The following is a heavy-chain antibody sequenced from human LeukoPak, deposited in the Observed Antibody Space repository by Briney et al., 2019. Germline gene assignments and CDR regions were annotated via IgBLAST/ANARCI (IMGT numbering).Heavy chain of an antibody. CDR2: ISYDGSNK. CDR1: GFTFSSYG. CDR3: AKGKYSSSWYGYFQH. Sequence: GGSLRLSCAASGFTFSSYGMHWVRQAPGKGLEWVAVISYDGSNKYHADSVKGRFTISRDNSKNTLYLQMNSLRAEDTAVYYCAKGKYSSSWYGYFQHWGQGTLVTVSS. J-gene: IGHJ1*01. V-gene: IGHV3-30*18. D-gene: IGHD6-13*01.